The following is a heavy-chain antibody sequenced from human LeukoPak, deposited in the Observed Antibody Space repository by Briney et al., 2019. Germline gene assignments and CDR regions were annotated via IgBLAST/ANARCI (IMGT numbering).Heavy chain of an antibody. CDR2: IYSGGSA. V-gene: IGHV3-66*04. CDR1: GFTVSSNY. J-gene: IGHJ3*01. Sequence: GGSLRLSCAASGFTVSSNYMNWVRQAPGKGLEWVSVIYSGGSAYYADSVKGRFTISRDNSKNTLYLQMNSLRADDTAVYYCASQRRVDLGFAFNLWGQGIMVTVSS. CDR3: ASQRRVDLGFAFNL. D-gene: IGHD3-9*01.